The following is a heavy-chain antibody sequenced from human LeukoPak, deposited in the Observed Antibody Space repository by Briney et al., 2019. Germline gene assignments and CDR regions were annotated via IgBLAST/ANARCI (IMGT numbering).Heavy chain of an antibody. CDR3: AREVSGYFDL. V-gene: IGHV1-8*02. J-gene: IGHJ2*01. Sequence: ASVKVSCKASGYTFTSYYMHWVRQATGQGLEWMGWMNPNSGNTGYAQKFQGRVTMTRNTSISTAYMELSSLRSEDTAVYYCAREVSGYFDLWGRGTLVTVSS. CDR1: GYTFTSYY. CDR2: MNPNSGNT. D-gene: IGHD5/OR15-5a*01.